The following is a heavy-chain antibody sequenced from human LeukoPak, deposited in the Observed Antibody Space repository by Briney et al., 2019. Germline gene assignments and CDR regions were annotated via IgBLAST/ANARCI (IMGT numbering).Heavy chain of an antibody. CDR3: VRDLFFAAAEREGDDY. V-gene: IGHV1-2*02. D-gene: IGHD6-13*01. CDR1: GYGFTGYF. CDR2: INPDSGGT. J-gene: IGHJ4*02. Sequence: ASVKVSCKASGYGFTGYFMHWVRQAPGQGLEWMGWINPDSGGTKYAQKFRGRVTLTRDTSIYTAYMELSRLRSDDTAVYYCVRDLFFAAAEREGDDYWGQGTLVTVSS.